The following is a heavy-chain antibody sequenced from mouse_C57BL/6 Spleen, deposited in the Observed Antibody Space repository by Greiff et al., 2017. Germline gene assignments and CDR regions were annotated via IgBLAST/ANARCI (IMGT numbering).Heavy chain of an antibody. V-gene: IGHV1-4*01. Sequence: VQLVESGAELARPGASVKMSCKASGYTFTSYTMHWVKQRPGQGLAWIGYINPSSGYTKYNQKFKDTATLTADKSSSTAYMQLSSLTSEDSAVYYCAKSYGSSTRGFFDYWGQGTTLTVSS. J-gene: IGHJ2*01. CDR3: AKSYGSSTRGFFDY. D-gene: IGHD1-1*01. CDR2: INPSSGYT. CDR1: GYTFTSYT.